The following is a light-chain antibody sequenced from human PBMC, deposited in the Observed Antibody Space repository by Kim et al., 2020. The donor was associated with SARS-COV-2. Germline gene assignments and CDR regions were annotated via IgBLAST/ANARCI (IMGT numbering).Light chain of an antibody. CDR3: QQHDHLPIT. J-gene: IGKJ5*01. Sequence: ASIGDRVTITCQASQDISYFLNWFQQKPGKAPKLLIYDASNLETGVPSRFSGSGSGTDFTVTISSLQPEDIATYYCQQHDHLPITFGQGTRLEIK. CDR2: DAS. V-gene: IGKV1-33*01. CDR1: QDISYF.